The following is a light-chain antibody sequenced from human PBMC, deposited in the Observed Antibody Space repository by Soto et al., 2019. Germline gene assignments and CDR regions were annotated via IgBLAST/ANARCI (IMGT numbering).Light chain of an antibody. Sequence: EIVLTQSPGTLSLSPGERATLSCRASQSVSSSYLAWYQQEPGQAPRLLIYGASSRATGIPDRFSGSGSGTDFTLTISRLEPEDFAVYYCQQYGSSQTFGQGTKVDIK. CDR1: QSVSSSY. CDR3: QQYGSSQT. J-gene: IGKJ1*01. CDR2: GAS. V-gene: IGKV3-20*01.